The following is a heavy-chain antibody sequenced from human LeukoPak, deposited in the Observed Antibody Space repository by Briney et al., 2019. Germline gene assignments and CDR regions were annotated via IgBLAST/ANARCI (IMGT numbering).Heavy chain of an antibody. CDR2: ISASGDTT. V-gene: IGHV3-23*01. D-gene: IGHD3-9*01. CDR3: ASPDTPRAVSHSGDWYYFDY. J-gene: IGHJ4*02. CDR1: GFTFSSYA. Sequence: GGSLRLSCAASGFTFSSYAMHWVRQAPGKGLEWVSVISASGDTTYYADSVKGRFTISRDNFKNTLFLQMNSLRDEDTAVYFCASPDTPRAVSHSGDWYYFDYWGQGTLVTVSS.